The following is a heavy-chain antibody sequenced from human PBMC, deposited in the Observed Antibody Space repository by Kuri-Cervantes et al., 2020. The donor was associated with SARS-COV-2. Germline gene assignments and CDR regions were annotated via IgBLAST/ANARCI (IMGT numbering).Heavy chain of an antibody. CDR3: ARDLRLGKSLDY. CDR2: IRPSGGSK. J-gene: IGHJ4*02. CDR1: GFPFNDYY. D-gene: IGHD7-27*01. Sequence: GGSLRLSCAASGFPFNDYYFTWIRQAPGKGLEWVSSIRPSGGSKFYADSVKGRFTISRDNAKNSLYLQMNSLRAEDTAVYYCARDLRLGKSLDYWGQGTLVTVSS. V-gene: IGHV3-11*04.